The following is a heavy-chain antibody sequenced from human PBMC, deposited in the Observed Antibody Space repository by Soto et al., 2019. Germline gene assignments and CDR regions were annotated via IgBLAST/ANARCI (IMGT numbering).Heavy chain of an antibody. CDR1: GFTFSNYA. CDR3: AKDQGSSWYEIDC. J-gene: IGHJ4*02. CDR2: ISGSGGST. V-gene: IGHV3-23*01. D-gene: IGHD6-13*01. Sequence: EVQLLESGGGLVQPGGSLRLSCAAPGFTFSNYAVTWVRQAPGKGLEWVSTISGSGGSTYYADSVKGRFTISRDKSKNTLYLQMNSLRAEDTAVYYCAKDQGSSWYEIDCWGQGTLVTVSS.